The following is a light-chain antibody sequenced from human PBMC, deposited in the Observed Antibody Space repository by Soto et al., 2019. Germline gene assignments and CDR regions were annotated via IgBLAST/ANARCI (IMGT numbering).Light chain of an antibody. CDR2: DTS. CDR3: QQYDNKPPIT. Sequence: EIVMTQSPATLSVSPGERATLSCRASQSVRSNLAWYQQKPRQAPRLLIYDTSTRATGTPDRFSGSGSGTDFTLTISSLQSEDFAVYHCQQYDNKPPITFGQGTRLEIK. J-gene: IGKJ5*01. V-gene: IGKV3D-15*01. CDR1: QSVRSN.